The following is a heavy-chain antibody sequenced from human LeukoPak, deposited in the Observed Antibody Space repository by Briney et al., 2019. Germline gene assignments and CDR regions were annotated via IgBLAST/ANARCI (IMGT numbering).Heavy chain of an antibody. Sequence: GGSLRLSCAASGFTFSIYWMSWVRQAPGKGLEWVANIKQDGSEKYYVDSVKGRFTISRDNAKNSLYLQMNSLRAEDTAMYYCARDLSGYSYGTGRDYYYGMDVWGQGTTVTVSS. D-gene: IGHD5-18*01. CDR1: GFTFSIYW. J-gene: IGHJ6*02. CDR3: ARDLSGYSYGTGRDYYYGMDV. CDR2: IKQDGSEK. V-gene: IGHV3-7*01.